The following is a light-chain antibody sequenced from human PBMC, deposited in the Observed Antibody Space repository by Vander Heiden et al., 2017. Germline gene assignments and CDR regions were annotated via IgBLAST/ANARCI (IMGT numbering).Light chain of an antibody. Sequence: DIQMTQSPSSLSASVGDRVTITCRASQSISSYLNWYQQKPGKAPKLLIYAASSLQSGVPSRFSGSGSGTDFTLTISSLQPEDFATYDCQQSYSTPLLTFGGGTKLEIK. V-gene: IGKV1-39*01. CDR3: QQSYSTPLLT. J-gene: IGKJ4*01. CDR2: AAS. CDR1: QSISSY.